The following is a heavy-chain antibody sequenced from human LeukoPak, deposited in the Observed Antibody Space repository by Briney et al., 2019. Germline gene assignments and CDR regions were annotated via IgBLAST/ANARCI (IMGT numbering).Heavy chain of an antibody. Sequence: GGSLRLSCAASGFTFTTFTMNWVRQPPGKGLEWVSAIHHGGGGTYYADFVRGRFIISRDYSENTLYLQMSSLSAEDTATYYCAKGAGGYREVSSFDSWGQGTQVTVSS. CDR2: IHHGGGGT. CDR3: AKGAGGYREVSSFDS. D-gene: IGHD3-10*01. CDR1: GFTFTTFT. V-gene: IGHV3-23*01. J-gene: IGHJ4*02.